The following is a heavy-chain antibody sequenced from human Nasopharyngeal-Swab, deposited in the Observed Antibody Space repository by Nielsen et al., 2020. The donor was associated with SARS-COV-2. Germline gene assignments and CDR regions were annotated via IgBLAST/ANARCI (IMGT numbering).Heavy chain of an antibody. CDR2: IIPIFGTA. CDR3: ARGRVGVTYYYYYYMDV. J-gene: IGHJ6*03. CDR1: GGTFSSYA. V-gene: IGHV1-69*13. D-gene: IGHD2-2*01. Sequence: SVKVSCKASGGTFSSYAISRVRQPPGQGLEWMGGIIPIFGTANYAQKFQGRVTITADESTSTAYMELSSLRSEDTAVYYCARGRVGVTYYYYYYMDVWGKGTTVTVSS.